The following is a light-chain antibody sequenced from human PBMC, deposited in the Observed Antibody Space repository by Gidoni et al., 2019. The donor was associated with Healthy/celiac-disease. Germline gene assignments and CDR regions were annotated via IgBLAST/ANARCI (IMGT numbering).Light chain of an antibody. J-gene: IGKJ3*01. CDR1: QSISSY. CDR2: AAS. Sequence: DIQMTQSPSSLSASVGDRVTITSRASQSISSYLNWYQQKPGKAPKLLIYAASSLRSGVPSRFSGSGSGADITLTISSLQPEDFATYYCQRSYSTLFTFXPXTKVDIK. V-gene: IGKV1-39*01. CDR3: QRSYSTLFT.